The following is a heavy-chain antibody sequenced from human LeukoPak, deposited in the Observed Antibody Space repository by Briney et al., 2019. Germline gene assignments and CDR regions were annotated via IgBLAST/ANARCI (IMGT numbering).Heavy chain of an antibody. Sequence: GGSLRLSCAASGFTSTHYAMNWVRQAPGKGLEWVSILIGSSGSTDYADSVKGRFTISRDTSKNTLFLQMNSLRAEDTAIYHCAKGAYDYIEMGYFDSWGQGTLVTVSS. CDR2: LIGSSGST. CDR3: AKGAYDYIEMGYFDS. CDR1: GFTSTHYA. V-gene: IGHV3-23*01. J-gene: IGHJ4*02. D-gene: IGHD5-12*01.